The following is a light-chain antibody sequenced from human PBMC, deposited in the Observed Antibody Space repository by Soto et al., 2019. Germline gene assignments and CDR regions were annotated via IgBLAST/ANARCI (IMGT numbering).Light chain of an antibody. CDR2: AAS. J-gene: IGKJ4*01. CDR3: QQSYGTPLT. V-gene: IGKV1-39*01. Sequence: DIQMTQSPPSLSASVGDRVTITCRASQSITSHLNWFQQKPGAAPKVLISAASTLQSGVPPRFHGSGSGRDFTLTISSLQTADSATYYCQQSYGTPLTFGGGTKVEI. CDR1: QSITSH.